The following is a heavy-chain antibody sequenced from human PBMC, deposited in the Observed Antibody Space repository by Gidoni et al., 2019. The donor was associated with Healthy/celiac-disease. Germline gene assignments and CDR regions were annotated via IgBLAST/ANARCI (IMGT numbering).Heavy chain of an antibody. CDR1: GYTFTSYY. J-gene: IGHJ4*02. Sequence: QAQLVQSGDEVKKPGASVKVSCKASGYTFTSYYMHWVRQAPGEGLEWMGIINPRGGSTSYAQKCQCRVTMTRDTSTSTVYMELGSLRSEYTAVYYCARREDVYIKNWGQVTLVTVSS. D-gene: IGHD4-4*01. CDR2: INPRGGST. V-gene: IGHV1-46*01. CDR3: ARREDVYIKN.